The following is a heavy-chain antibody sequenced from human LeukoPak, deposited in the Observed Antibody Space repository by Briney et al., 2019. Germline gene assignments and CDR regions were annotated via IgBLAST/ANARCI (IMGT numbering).Heavy chain of an antibody. V-gene: IGHV3-74*01. CDR3: VRDLSFSPDS. CDR1: GFTFTNAW. CDR2: ISPDGSYT. Sequence: PGGSLRLSCAASGFTFTNAWMHWVRQVPGKGLVWVSHISPDGSYTDYADSVKGRFIISRDNAKNTMSLQMNSLRAEDTAVYYCVRDLSFSPDSWGQGTLVSVSS. J-gene: IGHJ4*02.